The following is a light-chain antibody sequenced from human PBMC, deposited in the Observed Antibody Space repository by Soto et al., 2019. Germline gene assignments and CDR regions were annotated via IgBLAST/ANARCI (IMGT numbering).Light chain of an antibody. Sequence: QSVLTQPPSASGSPGQSVTISCTGTSSDVGAYNYVSWYQHLPGKVPKALIYEVSKRPSGVPDRFSGSKSGNTASLTVSGLQAEDEADYYCSSYTSSTTLYVFGTGTKLTVL. CDR1: SSDVGAYNY. CDR3: SSYTSSTTLYV. J-gene: IGLJ1*01. CDR2: EVS. V-gene: IGLV2-8*01.